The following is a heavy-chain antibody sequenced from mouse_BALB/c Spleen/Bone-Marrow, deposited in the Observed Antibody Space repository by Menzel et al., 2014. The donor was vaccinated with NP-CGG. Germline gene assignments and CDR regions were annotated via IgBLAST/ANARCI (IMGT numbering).Heavy chain of an antibody. CDR1: GYTFTEYT. Sequence: VQLKESGPELVKPGASVKISCKTSGYTFTEYTMHWVKQSHGKSLEWIGTINPNNGCTSYNQKFKGKATLTVDKSSSTAYMELRSLTSEGSAVYYCARRIPYGYAMDYWGQGTSVTVSS. V-gene: IGHV1-22*01. CDR3: ARRIPYGYAMDY. J-gene: IGHJ4*01. D-gene: IGHD2-2*01. CDR2: INPNNGCT.